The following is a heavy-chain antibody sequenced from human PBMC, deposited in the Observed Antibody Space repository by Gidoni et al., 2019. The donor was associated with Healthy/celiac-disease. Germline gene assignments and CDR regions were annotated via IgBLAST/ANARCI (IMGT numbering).Heavy chain of an antibody. Sequence: KGLEWVSGISWNSGSIGYADSVKGRFTISRDNAKNSLYLQMNSLRAEDTALYYCAKDMGPGEVGATDDAFDIWGQGTMVTVSS. CDR3: AKDMGPGEVGATDDAFDI. D-gene: IGHD1-26*01. J-gene: IGHJ3*02. CDR2: ISWNSGSI. V-gene: IGHV3-9*01.